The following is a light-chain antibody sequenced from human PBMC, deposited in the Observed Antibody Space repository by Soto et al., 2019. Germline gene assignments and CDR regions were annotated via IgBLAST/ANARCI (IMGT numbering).Light chain of an antibody. CDR1: SSDVGGYNY. Sequence: QSALTQPASVSGSPGQSITISCTGTSSDVGGYNYVSWYQQHPGKAPKLMIYDVSNRPSGVSNRFSGSKSGNTASLTISGLQAEDEADYYCGSYTSSSTLKGVFGGGTKLTVL. CDR2: DVS. CDR3: GSYTSSSTLKGV. V-gene: IGLV2-14*01. J-gene: IGLJ2*01.